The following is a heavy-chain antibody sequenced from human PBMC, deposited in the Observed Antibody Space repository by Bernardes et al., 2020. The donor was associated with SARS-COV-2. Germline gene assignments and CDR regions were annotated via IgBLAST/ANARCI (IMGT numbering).Heavy chain of an antibody. D-gene: IGHD4-17*01. CDR1: GGSISSGDYY. CDR2: IYYSGST. CDR3: ARGGYGDYYYGMDV. Sequence: SETLSLTCTVSGGSISSGDYYWSWIRQPKGKGLEWIGYIYYSGSTYYNPSLKSRVTISVATTKNQFSLKLSSVTAADTAVYYRARGGYGDYYYGMDVWGQGTTVTVSS. J-gene: IGHJ6*02. V-gene: IGHV4-30-4*01.